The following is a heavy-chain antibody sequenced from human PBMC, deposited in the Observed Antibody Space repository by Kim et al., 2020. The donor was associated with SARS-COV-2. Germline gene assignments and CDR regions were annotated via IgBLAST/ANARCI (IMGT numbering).Heavy chain of an antibody. CDR3: GRDSYYDIFRDYYYYIDV. V-gene: IGHV1-3*01. CDR1: GYTFTSYA. CDR2: INAGNGNT. D-gene: IGHD3-9*01. Sequence: ASVKVSCKASGYTFTSYAMHWVRQAPGERREWMGWINAGNGNTKYSQKCQGRVTITRDTSASTVYMEVSSLRSEDTAVYYCGRDSYYDIFRDYYYYIDVWGKGTTVTVSS. J-gene: IGHJ6*03.